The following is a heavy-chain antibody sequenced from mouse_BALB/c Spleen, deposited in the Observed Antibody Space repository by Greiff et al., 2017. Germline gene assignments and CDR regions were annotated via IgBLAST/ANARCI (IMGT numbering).Heavy chain of an antibody. CDR1: GFTFSSYG. V-gene: IGHV5-6-3*01. D-gene: IGHD1-2*01. Sequence: EVKVVESGGGLVQPGGSLKLSCAASGFTFSSYGMSWVRQTPDKRLELVATINSNGGSTYYPDSVKGRFTISRDNAKNTLYLQMSSLKSEDTAMYYCAREFITTASWFAYWGQGTLVTVSA. J-gene: IGHJ3*01. CDR2: INSNGGST. CDR3: AREFITTASWFAY.